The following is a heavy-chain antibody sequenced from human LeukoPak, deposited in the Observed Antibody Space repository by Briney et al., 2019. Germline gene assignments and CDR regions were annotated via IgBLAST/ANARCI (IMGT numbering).Heavy chain of an antibody. CDR2: IYYSGST. V-gene: IGHV4-59*08. CDR3: ASRIYCGGDCYSRWFDP. J-gene: IGHJ5*02. Sequence: SETLSLTCSVSDDSITMYYWTWIRQPPGKGLEWIGYIYYSGSTNYNPSLKSRVTISVDTSKNQFSLKLSSVTAADTAVYYCASRIYCGGDCYSRWFDPWGQGTLVTVSS. D-gene: IGHD2-21*02. CDR1: DDSITMYY.